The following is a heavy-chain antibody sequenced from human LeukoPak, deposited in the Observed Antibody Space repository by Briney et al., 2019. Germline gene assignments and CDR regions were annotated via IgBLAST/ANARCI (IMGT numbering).Heavy chain of an antibody. V-gene: IGHV4-39*01. D-gene: IGHD3-10*01. CDR3: ALCDGSKGGYYPFDY. CDR1: GGSISSSSYY. CDR2: IYYSGST. Sequence: SETLSLTCTVSGGSISSSSYYWGWIRQPPGKGLEWIGSIYYSGSTYYNPSLKSRVTISVDTSKNQFSLKLSSVTAADTAVYYCALCDGSKGGYYPFDYWGQGTLVTVSS. J-gene: IGHJ4*02.